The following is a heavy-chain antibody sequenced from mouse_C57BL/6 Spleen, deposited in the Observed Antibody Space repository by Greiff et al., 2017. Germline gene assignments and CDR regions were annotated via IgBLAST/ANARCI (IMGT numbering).Heavy chain of an antibody. CDR2: INPYNGGT. V-gene: IGHV1-19*01. Sequence: EVKVVESGPVLVKPGASVKMSCKASGYTFTDYYMNWVKQSHGKSLEWIGVINPYNGGTSYNQKFKGKATLTVDKSSSTAYMELNSLTSEDSAVYYCASPFDYWGQGTTLTVSS. CDR1: GYTFTDYY. J-gene: IGHJ2*01. CDR3: ASPFDY.